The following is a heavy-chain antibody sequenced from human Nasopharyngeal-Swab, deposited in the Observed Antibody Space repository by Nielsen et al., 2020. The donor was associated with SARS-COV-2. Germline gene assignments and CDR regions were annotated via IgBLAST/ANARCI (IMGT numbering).Heavy chain of an antibody. Sequence: GGSLRLSCKGCGYSFNSYWIGWVRQMPGKGLEWMGIIYPGDSDTRYSPSFQGQVIISADKSISTAYLQWSSLKALDTAMYYCASSDIVATFDAFDIWGQGTMFTVSS. V-gene: IGHV5-51*01. D-gene: IGHD5-12*01. CDR1: GYSFNSYW. J-gene: IGHJ3*02. CDR3: ASSDIVATFDAFDI. CDR2: IYPGDSDT.